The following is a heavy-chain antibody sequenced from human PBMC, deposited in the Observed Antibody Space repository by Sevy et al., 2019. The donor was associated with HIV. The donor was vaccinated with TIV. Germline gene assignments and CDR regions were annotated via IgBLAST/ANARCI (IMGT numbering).Heavy chain of an antibody. CDR2: IYYNGHI. J-gene: IGHJ4*02. D-gene: IGHD1-26*01. V-gene: IGHV4-59*08. CDR1: GGSITSLY. CDR3: AGENAWGRGYS. Sequence: SETLSLTCTVSGGSITSLYWDWIRQPPGKGLEWIANIYYNGHINYNPSLKSRVTLSLDSSKNQFSLRLSSVTAADTAMYYCAGENAWGRGYSWGQGTLVTVSS.